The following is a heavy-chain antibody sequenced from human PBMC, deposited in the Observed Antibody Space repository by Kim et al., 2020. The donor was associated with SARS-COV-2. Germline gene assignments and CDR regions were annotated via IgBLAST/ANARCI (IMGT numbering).Heavy chain of an antibody. Sequence: AEGRFTISRDKSDNTLFLQMTYLRTEDTAVYYCARDSSRTHYPYWYFDLWGRGTLVTVSS. D-gene: IGHD3-10*01. CDR3: ARDSSRTHYPYWYFDL. J-gene: IGHJ2*01. V-gene: IGHV3-66*01.